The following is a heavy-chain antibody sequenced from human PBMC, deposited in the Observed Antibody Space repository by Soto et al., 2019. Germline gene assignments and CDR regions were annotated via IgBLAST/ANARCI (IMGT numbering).Heavy chain of an antibody. CDR1: GYTFTGYY. CDR3: ARARGLYSNYRSYWFDP. V-gene: IGHV1-2*02. CDR2: INPNSGGT. Sequence: QVQLVQSGAEVKKPGASVKVSCKASGYTFTGYYMHWVRQAPGQGLEWMGWINPNSGGTNYAQKFQGRVTITADESTSTAYMELSSLRSEDTAVYYCARARGLYSNYRSYWFDPWGQGTLVTVSS. J-gene: IGHJ5*02. D-gene: IGHD4-4*01.